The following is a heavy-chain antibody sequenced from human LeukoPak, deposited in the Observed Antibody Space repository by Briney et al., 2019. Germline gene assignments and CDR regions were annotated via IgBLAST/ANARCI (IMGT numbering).Heavy chain of an antibody. CDR1: GGSISSYY. D-gene: IGHD1-26*01. V-gene: IGHV4-59*01. CDR3: ARGLQWELLGAFDI. J-gene: IGHJ3*02. Sequence: PSETLSLTCTVSGGSISSYYWSWIRQPPGKGLEWIGYIYYSGRTNYNPSLKSRVTISVDTSKNQFSLKLRSVTAADTAVYYCARGLQWELLGAFDIWGQGTMVTVSS. CDR2: IYYSGRT.